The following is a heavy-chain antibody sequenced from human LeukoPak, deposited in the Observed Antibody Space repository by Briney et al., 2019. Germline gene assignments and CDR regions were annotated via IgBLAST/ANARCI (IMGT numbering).Heavy chain of an antibody. CDR1: GGSISSGSYC. CDR2: IYTSGST. J-gene: IGHJ6*03. CDR3: ARDRGDFWSGYYVYYMDV. D-gene: IGHD3-3*01. Sequence: SETLSLTCTVSGGSISSGSYCWSWIRQPAGKGLEWIGRIYTSGSTNYNPSLKSRVTISVDTSKNQFSLKLSSVTAADTAVYYCARDRGDFWSGYYVYYMDVWGKGTTVTVSS. V-gene: IGHV4-61*02.